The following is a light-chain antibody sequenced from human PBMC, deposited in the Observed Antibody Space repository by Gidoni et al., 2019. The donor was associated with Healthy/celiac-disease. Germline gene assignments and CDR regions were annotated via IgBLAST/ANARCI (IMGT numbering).Light chain of an antibody. CDR3: QQSYSTPPYT. CDR2: AAS. J-gene: IGKJ5*01. V-gene: IGKV1-39*01. Sequence: DIQMTQSPSSLSASVGDRVTITCRASKSINSYLNWYQQKPGKAPKLLIYAASSLQSAVPSRFCGSGAGTDFTLTISSLQPEDFATYYCQQSYSTPPYTFGQGTRLEIK. CDR1: KSINSY.